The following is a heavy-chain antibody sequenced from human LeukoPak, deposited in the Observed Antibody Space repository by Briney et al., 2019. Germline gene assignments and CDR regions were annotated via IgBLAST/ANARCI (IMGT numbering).Heavy chain of an antibody. Sequence: GGSLRLSCAASGFTFSSCGMHWVRQAPGKGLEWVAFIWYDGNNKYYADSVKGRFTISRDNSKNTLYLQMNSLRAEDTAVYYCAKGYSSSWFSNWFDPWGQGTLVTVS. V-gene: IGHV3-30*02. J-gene: IGHJ5*02. CDR1: GFTFSSCG. CDR3: AKGYSSSWFSNWFDP. D-gene: IGHD6-13*01. CDR2: IWYDGNNK.